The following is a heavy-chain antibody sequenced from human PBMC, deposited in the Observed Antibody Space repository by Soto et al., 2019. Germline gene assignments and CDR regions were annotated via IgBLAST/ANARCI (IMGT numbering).Heavy chain of an antibody. CDR3: SRGIYLKPFDI. CDR1: GFSLSTITMG. Sequence: QITLQESGPTLVKPTQTLTLTCTFSGFSLSTITMGVGWIRQPPGKALEWLALIYWDDDKSYSPSLRSRLTITKDTSKNQVVLTMTNMDPVDTATYYCSRGIYLKPFDIWGQGTMVTVSS. D-gene: IGHD3-10*01. J-gene: IGHJ3*02. V-gene: IGHV2-5*02. CDR2: IYWDDDK.